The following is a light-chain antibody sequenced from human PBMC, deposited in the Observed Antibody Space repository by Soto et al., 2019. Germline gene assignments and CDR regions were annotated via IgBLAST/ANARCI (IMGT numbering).Light chain of an antibody. CDR2: DVS. V-gene: IGLV2-14*03. CDR1: SSDVGAYNY. J-gene: IGLJ1*01. Sequence: QSVLTQPASVSGSPGQSITISCTGTSSDVGAYNYVSWYQQYPDKAPKLMIYDVSTRPSGVSNRFSGSKSGNTASLTISGLQAEDEADYYCSSYTRSPGYVLGPGTKVTVL. CDR3: SSYTRSPGYV.